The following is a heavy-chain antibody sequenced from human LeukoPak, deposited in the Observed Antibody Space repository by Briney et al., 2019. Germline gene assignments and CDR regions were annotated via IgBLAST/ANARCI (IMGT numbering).Heavy chain of an antibody. V-gene: IGHV1-69*05. Sequence: GASVNVSCKASGGTFSSYAISWVRQAPGQGLEWMGGVIPIFCTATYAQKFQGRVTITTDESTRTAYMELSSLRSEDTAVYYCARGGGYNPMALFDYWGQGTLVTVSS. D-gene: IGHD5-24*01. CDR1: GGTFSSYA. J-gene: IGHJ4*02. CDR3: ARGGGYNPMALFDY. CDR2: VIPIFCTA.